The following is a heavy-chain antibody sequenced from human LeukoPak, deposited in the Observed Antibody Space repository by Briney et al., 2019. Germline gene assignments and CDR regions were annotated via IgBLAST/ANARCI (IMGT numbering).Heavy chain of an antibody. J-gene: IGHJ3*02. CDR1: GGSISSGGYS. CDR3: ARVRETESSTGTTKAFDI. Sequence: PSETLSLTCAVSGGSISSGGYSWSWIRQPPGKGLEWIGYIYHSGSTYYNPSLKSRVTISVDRSKNQFSLKLSSVTAADTAVYYCARVRETESSTGTTKAFDIWGQGTMVTVSS. V-gene: IGHV4-30-2*01. D-gene: IGHD1-1*01. CDR2: IYHSGST.